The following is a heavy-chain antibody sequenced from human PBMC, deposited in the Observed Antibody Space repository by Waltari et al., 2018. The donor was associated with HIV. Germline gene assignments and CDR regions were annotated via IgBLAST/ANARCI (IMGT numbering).Heavy chain of an antibody. CDR2: IYHSGTT. D-gene: IGHD5-12*01. V-gene: IGHV4-38-2*02. Sequence: QVQLQESGPGLVKPSETLSLTCTVSNYSIRNGYYWGWIRQPPRKGLEWIGRIYHSGTTYYNPSLKSRVTISVDTSKNQFSLKLSSVTAADTAVYYCARVYIGYPGVYWGQGTLVTVSS. CDR3: ARVYIGYPGVY. CDR1: NYSIRNGYY. J-gene: IGHJ4*02.